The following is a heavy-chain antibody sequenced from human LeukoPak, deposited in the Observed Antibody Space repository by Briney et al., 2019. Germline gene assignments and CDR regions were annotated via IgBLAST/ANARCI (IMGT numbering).Heavy chain of an antibody. CDR1: GGSFSGYY. Sequence: SETLSLTCAVYGGSFSGYYWSWIRQPPGKGLEWIGEINHSGSTNYNPSLKSRVTISVDTSKNQFSLKLSSVTAADTAVYYCARGLPWFDPWGQGTLVTVSS. V-gene: IGHV4-34*01. J-gene: IGHJ5*02. CDR2: INHSGST. CDR3: ARGLPWFDP.